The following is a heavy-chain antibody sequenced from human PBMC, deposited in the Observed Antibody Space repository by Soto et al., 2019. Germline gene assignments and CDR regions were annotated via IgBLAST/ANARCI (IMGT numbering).Heavy chain of an antibody. CDR2: SYYSGST. J-gene: IGHJ3*02. Sequence: QVQLQESGPGLVKPSETLSLTCTVSGGSISSYYGSWIRQPPGKGLEWIGYSYYSGSTNYNPSLKSRVTISVDTSKNQFSLQLSSVTAADTAVYYCASVLLWFGETRTLDAFDIWGQGTMVTASS. D-gene: IGHD3-10*01. V-gene: IGHV4-59*01. CDR1: GGSISSYY. CDR3: ASVLLWFGETRTLDAFDI.